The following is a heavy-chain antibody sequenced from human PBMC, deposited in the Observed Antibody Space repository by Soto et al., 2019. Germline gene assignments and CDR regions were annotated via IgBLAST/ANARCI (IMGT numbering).Heavy chain of an antibody. D-gene: IGHD1-20*01. J-gene: IGHJ6*04. Sequence: QVQLQESGPGLVKPSQTLSLTCTVSGGSISSGDDFWTWIRQPPGKGLEWIGYIYYSCSTYYNPSLKSRLTMSVDTSKNQCSMKLSSVTAADTAVYYCAIARAKWKDYYYYGMDVWGKGTTGTVSS. CDR3: AIARAKWKDYYYYGMDV. V-gene: IGHV4-30-4*01. CDR1: GGSISSGDDF. CDR2: IYYSCST.